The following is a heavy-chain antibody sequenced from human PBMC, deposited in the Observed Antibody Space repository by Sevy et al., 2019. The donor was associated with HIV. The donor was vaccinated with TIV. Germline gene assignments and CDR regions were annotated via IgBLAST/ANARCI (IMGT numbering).Heavy chain of an antibody. CDR1: GFTFSSYE. Sequence: GGSLRLSCAASGFTFSSYEMNWVRQAPGKGLEWVSYISSSGSTIYYADSVKGRFTISRDNAKNSLYLQMNSLRAEDTAVYYCVRDRVVAARYYYYYMDVWGKETTVTVSS. CDR3: VRDRVVAARYYYYYMDV. CDR2: ISSSGSTI. D-gene: IGHD2-15*01. V-gene: IGHV3-48*03. J-gene: IGHJ6*03.